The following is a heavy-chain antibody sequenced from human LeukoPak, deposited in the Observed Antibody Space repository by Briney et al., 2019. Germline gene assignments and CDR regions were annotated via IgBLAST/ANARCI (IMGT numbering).Heavy chain of an antibody. V-gene: IGHV3-74*01. D-gene: IGHD3-10*01. CDR1: GFTFISYW. J-gene: IGHJ4*02. Sequence: GGSLRLSCAASGFTFISYWMHWVRQAPGKGLVWVSRINSDGSTTSYAASVKGRFTISRDTAKNTLYLQMHSLRAEDTAVYYCARFGGLNYGDIDCWGQGTLVTVSS. CDR2: INSDGSTT. CDR3: ARFGGLNYGDIDC.